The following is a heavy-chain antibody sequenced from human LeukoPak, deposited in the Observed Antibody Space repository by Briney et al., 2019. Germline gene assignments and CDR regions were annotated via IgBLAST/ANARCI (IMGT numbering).Heavy chain of an antibody. CDR3: ARDHRETKFDY. V-gene: IGHV1-69*13. CDR2: IIPIFGTA. Sequence: GASVKVSCKASGGTFSSYAISWVRQAPGQGLEWMGGIIPIFGTANYAQKFQDRVTITADESTSTAYMELSSLRSEDTAVYYCARDHRETKFDYWGQGTLVTVSS. D-gene: IGHD1-14*01. J-gene: IGHJ4*02. CDR1: GGTFSSYA.